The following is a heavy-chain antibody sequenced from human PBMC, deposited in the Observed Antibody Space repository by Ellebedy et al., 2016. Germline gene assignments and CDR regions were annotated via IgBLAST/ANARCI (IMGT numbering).Heavy chain of an antibody. J-gene: IGHJ4*02. CDR2: VSYDGSDK. CDR1: GFTFNRYA. D-gene: IGHD2-15*01. Sequence: GGSLRLSCAASGFTFNRYAMHWVRQAPGKGLEWVAVVSYDGSDKYYPDSVKGRFTISRDNSKNTLYLQMNSLRVEDTAVYYCARGAVVAAIKVLPFDYWGQGSLVTVSS. CDR3: ARGAVVAAIKVLPFDY. V-gene: IGHV3-30-3*01.